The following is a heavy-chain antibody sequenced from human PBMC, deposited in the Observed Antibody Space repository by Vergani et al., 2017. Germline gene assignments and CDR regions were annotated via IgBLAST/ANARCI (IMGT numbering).Heavy chain of an antibody. CDR2: ISGSCVSA. Sequence: EVQLLESGGCLVQPGGSLRLTCAASEFTFSNYAMNWVRQDPGKGLEWVSGISGSCVSAYYTDSVTGRFTISRDNSKNMLFLQMNNLRTEDTAIYYCAKQYFVSGNYLFDYWGQGTLVTVSS. D-gene: IGHD3-10*01. CDR1: EFTFSNYA. CDR3: AKQYFVSGNYLFDY. J-gene: IGHJ4*02. V-gene: IGHV3-23*01.